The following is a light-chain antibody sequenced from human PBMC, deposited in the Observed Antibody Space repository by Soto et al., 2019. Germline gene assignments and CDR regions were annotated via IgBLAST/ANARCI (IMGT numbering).Light chain of an antibody. Sequence: DIQMTQSPSTLSASVGDRVTITCRASQTISSWLAWYQQKPGKAPDLLIYDASSLQDEVPSRFSGRGSGTEFTLTISSLQPDDFATYFCQQYITFPYTFGQGTKLEIK. CDR2: DAS. CDR1: QTISSW. V-gene: IGKV1-5*01. J-gene: IGKJ2*01. CDR3: QQYITFPYT.